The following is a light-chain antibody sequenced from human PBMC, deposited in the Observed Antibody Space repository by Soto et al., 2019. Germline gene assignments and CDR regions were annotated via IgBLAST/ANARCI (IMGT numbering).Light chain of an antibody. J-gene: IGLJ1*01. Sequence: QSVLTQPPSASGSPGQSVTISCTGTSRDVGGYNYVSWYQLYPGKAPKLLISEVSKRPSGVPDRFSGSKSGNTASLTVSGLQAEDEADYYCGSYAGNSYVFGSGTKLTVL. CDR1: SRDVGGYNY. CDR2: EVS. V-gene: IGLV2-8*01. CDR3: GSYAGNSYV.